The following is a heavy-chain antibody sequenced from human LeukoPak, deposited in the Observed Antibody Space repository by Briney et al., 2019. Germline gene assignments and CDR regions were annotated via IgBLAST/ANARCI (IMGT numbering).Heavy chain of an antibody. Sequence: PGGSLRLSCAASGFTFSSYAMSWVRQAPGKGLEWVSAISGSGGSTYYADSAKGRFTISRDNSKNTLYLQMNSLRAEDTAVYYCAKDSDPKLLWFGEPPSPLDYWGQGTLVTVSS. V-gene: IGHV3-23*01. CDR3: AKDSDPKLLWFGEPPSPLDY. J-gene: IGHJ4*02. D-gene: IGHD3-10*01. CDR1: GFTFSSYA. CDR2: ISGSGGST.